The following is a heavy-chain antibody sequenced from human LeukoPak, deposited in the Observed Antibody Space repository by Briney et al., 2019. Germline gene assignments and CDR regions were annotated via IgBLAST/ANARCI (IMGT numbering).Heavy chain of an antibody. V-gene: IGHV3-48*04. Sequence: GGSLRLSRAASGFTFSSYAMSWVRQAPGKGLEWVSYISSSSSTIYYADSVKGRFTISRDNAKNSLYLQMNSLRAEDTAVYYCARGLRELGYAFDIWGQGTMVTVSS. CDR2: ISSSSSTI. D-gene: IGHD1-26*01. J-gene: IGHJ3*02. CDR1: GFTFSSYA. CDR3: ARGLRELGYAFDI.